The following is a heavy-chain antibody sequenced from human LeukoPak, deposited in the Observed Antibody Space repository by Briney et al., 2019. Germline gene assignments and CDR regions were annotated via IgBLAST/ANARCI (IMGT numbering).Heavy chain of an antibody. Sequence: GSLRLSCAASGFTFSSYSMNRVRQAPGKGLEWVSSISSSSSYIYYADSVKGRFTISRDNAKNSLYLQMNSLRAEDTAVYYCARDSQWLVHDYWGQGTLVTVSS. J-gene: IGHJ4*02. V-gene: IGHV3-21*01. CDR1: GFTFSSYS. CDR3: ARDSQWLVHDY. CDR2: ISSSSSYI. D-gene: IGHD6-19*01.